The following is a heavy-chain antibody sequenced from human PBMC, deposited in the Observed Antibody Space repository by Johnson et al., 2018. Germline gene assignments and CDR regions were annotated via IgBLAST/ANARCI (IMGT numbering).Heavy chain of an antibody. Sequence: QVQLQQWGAGLLKPSETLSLTCAVYGGSFSGYYWSWIRQPPGKGLEWIGEINHSGSTNYNPSLKSRVTISVDTSKNQFSLKLSSVTAADTAVYYCARVGRSSSYYYYYYYMDVWGKGTTVTVSS. J-gene: IGHJ6*03. CDR3: ARVGRSSSYYYYYYYMDV. CDR2: INHSGST. CDR1: GGSFSGYY. V-gene: IGHV4-34*01. D-gene: IGHD6-13*01.